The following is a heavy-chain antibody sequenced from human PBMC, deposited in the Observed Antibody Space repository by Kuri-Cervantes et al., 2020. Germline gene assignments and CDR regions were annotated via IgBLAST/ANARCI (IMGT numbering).Heavy chain of an antibody. D-gene: IGHD5-18*01. J-gene: IGHJ6*02. CDR1: GFTFSSYG. V-gene: IGHV3-30*03. CDR3: ARDQETTMVLDILGYDYGMDV. CDR2: ISYDGSNK. Sequence: LSLTCAASGFTFSSYGMHWVRQAPGKGLEWVAVISYDGSNKYYADSVKGRFTISRDNAKKSLYLQMNSLRGEDTAVYYCARDQETTMVLDILGYDYGMDVWGQGTTVTVSS.